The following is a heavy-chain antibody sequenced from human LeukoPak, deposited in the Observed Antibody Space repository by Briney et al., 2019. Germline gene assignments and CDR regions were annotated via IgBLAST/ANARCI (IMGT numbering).Heavy chain of an antibody. Sequence: PGGSLRLSCAASGFTFSSYAMHWVRQAPGKGLEWVSYISSSSSTIYYADSVKGRFTISRDNAKNSLYLQMNSLRDEDTAVYYCASAMTRFDYYGMDVWGQGTTVTVSS. CDR3: ASAMTRFDYYGMDV. V-gene: IGHV3-48*02. CDR2: ISSSSSTI. D-gene: IGHD2-2*01. CDR1: GFTFSSYA. J-gene: IGHJ6*02.